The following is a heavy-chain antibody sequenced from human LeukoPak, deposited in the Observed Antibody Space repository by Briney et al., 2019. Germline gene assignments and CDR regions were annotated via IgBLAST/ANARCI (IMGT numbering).Heavy chain of an antibody. V-gene: IGHV3-30*02. CDR3: ARDLRIQLLGYIGNMDV. D-gene: IGHD5-18*01. CDR2: IRYDGSNK. J-gene: IGHJ6*03. Sequence: PGGSLRLSCAASGFTFSSYGMHWVRQAPGKGLEWVAFIRYDGSNKYYADSVKGRFTISRDNSKNTLYLQMNSLRAEDTAVYYCARDLRIQLLGYIGNMDVWGKGTTVTVSS. CDR1: GFTFSSYG.